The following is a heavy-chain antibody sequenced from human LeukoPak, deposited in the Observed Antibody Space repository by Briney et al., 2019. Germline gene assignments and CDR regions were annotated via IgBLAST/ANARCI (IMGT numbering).Heavy chain of an antibody. CDR1: GYTFTSYY. Sequence: ASVKVFCKASGYTFTSYYMHWVRQAPGQGLEGMGIINPSGGSTSYAQKFQGRVTMTRDTSTSTVYMELSSLRSEDTAVYYCARGSVVVAATLSFDPWGQGTLVTVSS. CDR2: INPSGGST. CDR3: ARGSVVVAATLSFDP. V-gene: IGHV1-46*01. D-gene: IGHD2-15*01. J-gene: IGHJ5*02.